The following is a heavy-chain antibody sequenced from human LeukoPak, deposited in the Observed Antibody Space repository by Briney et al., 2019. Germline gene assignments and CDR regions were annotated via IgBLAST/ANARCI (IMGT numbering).Heavy chain of an antibody. CDR1: GFTFSSYS. Sequence: GGSLRLSCAASGFTFSSYSMNWVRQAPGKGLEWVSHISSSSSTIYYADSVKGRFTISRDNAKNSLYLQMNSLRAEDTAVYYCARALTGDLYYYYYMDVWGKGTTVTVSS. J-gene: IGHJ6*03. V-gene: IGHV3-48*04. D-gene: IGHD3-9*01. CDR2: ISSSSSTI. CDR3: ARALTGDLYYYYYMDV.